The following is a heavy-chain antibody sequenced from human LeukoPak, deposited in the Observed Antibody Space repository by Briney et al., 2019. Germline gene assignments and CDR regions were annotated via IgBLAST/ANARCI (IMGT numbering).Heavy chain of an antibody. Sequence: GGSLRLYCAASGFTVSSNYMSWVRQAPGKGLEWVSVIYSGGSTYYADSVKGRFTISRHNSKNTLYPQMNSLRAEDTAVYYCARARKGYYFDYWGQGTLVTVSS. J-gene: IGHJ4*02. CDR3: ARARKGYYFDY. CDR1: GFTVSSNY. V-gene: IGHV3-53*04. CDR2: IYSGGST.